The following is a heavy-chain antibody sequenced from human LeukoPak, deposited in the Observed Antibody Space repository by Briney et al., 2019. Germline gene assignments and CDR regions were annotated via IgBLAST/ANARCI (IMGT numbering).Heavy chain of an antibody. CDR3: ATYNWNHHNLYYYYYYMDV. CDR1: GYTFTSYA. CDR2: INTNTGNP. D-gene: IGHD1-20*01. V-gene: IGHV7-4-1*02. J-gene: IGHJ6*03. Sequence: ASVKVSCKASGYTFTSYAMNWVRQAPGQGLEWMGWINTNTGNPTYAQGFTGRFVFSLDTSVSTAYLQISSLKAEDTAVYYCATYNWNHHNLYYYYYYMDVWGKGTTVTVSS.